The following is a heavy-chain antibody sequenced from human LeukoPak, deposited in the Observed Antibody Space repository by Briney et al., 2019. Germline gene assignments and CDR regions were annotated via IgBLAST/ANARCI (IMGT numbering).Heavy chain of an antibody. CDR3: ASEYKYDSSGADAFDI. D-gene: IGHD3-22*01. V-gene: IGHV1-8*01. CDR2: MNPNSGNT. J-gene: IGHJ3*02. Sequence: ASVKVSCKSSGYTFTSYEINWVRQATGQGREWMGWMNPNSGNTGYAQKFQGRVTMTRNTSISTAYMELSSLRSEDTAVYYCASEYKYDSSGADAFDIWGQGTMVTVSS. CDR1: GYTFTSYE.